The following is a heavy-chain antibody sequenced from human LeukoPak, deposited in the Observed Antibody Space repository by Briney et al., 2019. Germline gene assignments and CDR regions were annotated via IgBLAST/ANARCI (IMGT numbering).Heavy chain of an antibody. CDR3: ARPRYYYGSGSPAAEFDY. D-gene: IGHD3-10*01. CDR2: IYYSGST. J-gene: IGHJ4*02. CDR1: GGSISSSSYY. Sequence: SETLSLTCTVSGGSISSSSYYWGWIRQPPGKGLEWIGSIYYSGSTNYNPSLKSRVTISVDTSKNQFSLKLSSVTAADTAVYYCARPRYYYGSGSPAAEFDYWGQGTLVTVSS. V-gene: IGHV4-39*07.